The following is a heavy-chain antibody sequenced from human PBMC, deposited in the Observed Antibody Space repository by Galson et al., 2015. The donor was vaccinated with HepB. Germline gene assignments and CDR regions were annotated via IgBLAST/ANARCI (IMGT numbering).Heavy chain of an antibody. CDR2: FDPEDGET. Sequence: SVKVSCKVSGYTLTELSMHWVRQAPGKGLEWMGGFDPEDGETIYAQKFQGRVTMTEDTSTDTAYMELSSLRSEDTAVYYCATGGGIAVAAKGGAYFDYWGQGTLVTVSS. D-gene: IGHD6-19*01. J-gene: IGHJ4*02. V-gene: IGHV1-24*01. CDR3: ATGGGIAVAAKGGAYFDY. CDR1: GYTLTELS.